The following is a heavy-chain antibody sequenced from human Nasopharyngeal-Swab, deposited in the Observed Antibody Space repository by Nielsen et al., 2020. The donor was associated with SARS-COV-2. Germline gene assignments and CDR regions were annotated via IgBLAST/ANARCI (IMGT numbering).Heavy chain of an antibody. CDR2: IIPIFGTA. Sequence: SVKVSCKASGGTFSSYAISWVRQAHGQGLEWMGGIIPIFGTANYAQKFQGRVTITADESTSTAYMELSSLRSEDTAVYYCARTYYYGSGSYYNFDYWGQGTLVTVSS. J-gene: IGHJ4*02. CDR3: ARTYYYGSGSYYNFDY. V-gene: IGHV1-69*13. CDR1: GGTFSSYA. D-gene: IGHD3-10*01.